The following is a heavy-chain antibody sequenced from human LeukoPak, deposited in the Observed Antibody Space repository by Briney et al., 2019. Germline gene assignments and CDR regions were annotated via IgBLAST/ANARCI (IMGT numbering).Heavy chain of an antibody. V-gene: IGHV1-8*01. D-gene: IGHD2-2*01. CDR2: INLNSGNT. J-gene: IGHJ4*02. CDR1: GYTFTRYD. Sequence: GASVKVSCTASGYTFTRYDINWVRQATGQGLEWMGWINLNSGNTGYAQKLQGRVTMTTDTSTSTAYMELRSLRSDDTAVYYCGRSQPPDYWGQGTLVTVSS. CDR3: GRSQPPDY.